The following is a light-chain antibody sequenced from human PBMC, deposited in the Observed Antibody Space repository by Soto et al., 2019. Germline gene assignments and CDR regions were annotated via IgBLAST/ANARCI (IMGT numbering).Light chain of an antibody. J-gene: IGLJ2*01. CDR3: SSYTSSSPVV. Sequence: QSALTQPASVSGSPGQSITISCTGTSSDIGGYDYVCWYQQRPGKAPKLIIYDVTNRPSGVSNRFSASKSGNTASLSIPGLQAEDEADYYCSSYTSSSPVVFGGGTKLTVL. CDR1: SSDIGGYDY. CDR2: DVT. V-gene: IGLV2-14*01.